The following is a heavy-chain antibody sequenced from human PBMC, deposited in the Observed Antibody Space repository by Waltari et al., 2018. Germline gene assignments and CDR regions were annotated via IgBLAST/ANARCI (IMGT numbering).Heavy chain of an antibody. V-gene: IGHV1-46*01. Sequence: QVPLVQSGAEVAKPGASVKVSCKASGYTFPNFHMHWVRQAPGTAPEWLGKINPVGGGTSYAQRCQGRVTMTSDTSTSTVYMELSSLRSEDTAVYYCARDAKGYRGAKFDYWGQGTPVTVSS. CDR2: INPVGGGT. CDR1: GYTFPNFH. J-gene: IGHJ4*02. D-gene: IGHD5-12*01. CDR3: ARDAKGYRGAKFDY.